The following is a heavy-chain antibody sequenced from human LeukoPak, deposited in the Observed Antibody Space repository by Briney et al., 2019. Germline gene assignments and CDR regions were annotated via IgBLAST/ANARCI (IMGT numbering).Heavy chain of an antibody. Sequence: PGGSLRLSCAASGFTFSSSWMHRVRQGPGKGLEWVSRVNSDGSRTTYADSVKGRFTISRDNAKNTLYLQMNSLRAEDTAVYYCARVVDDHDSGGFSWFDYWGQGTLVTVSS. J-gene: IGHJ4*02. CDR2: VNSDGSRT. CDR1: GFTFSSSW. D-gene: IGHD3-22*01. V-gene: IGHV3-74*03. CDR3: ARVVDDHDSGGFSWFDY.